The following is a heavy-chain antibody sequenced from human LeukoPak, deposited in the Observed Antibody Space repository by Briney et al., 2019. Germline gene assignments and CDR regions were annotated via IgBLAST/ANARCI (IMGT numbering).Heavy chain of an antibody. V-gene: IGHV1-8*03. Sequence: ASVKVSCKASGYTFTSYDIKQLRQATGQGREWMGWMNPNSGNTGYAQKFHGRVTITRNTSISTAYMELSSLRSEDTAVYYCARGPGTMGYWGQGTLVTVSS. D-gene: IGHD1-7*01. J-gene: IGHJ4*02. CDR3: ARGPGTMGY. CDR1: GYTFTSYD. CDR2: MNPNSGNT.